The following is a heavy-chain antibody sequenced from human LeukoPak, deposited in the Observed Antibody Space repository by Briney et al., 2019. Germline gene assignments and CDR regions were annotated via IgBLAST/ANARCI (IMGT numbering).Heavy chain of an antibody. CDR3: AKKVTPGSFDY. CDR2: IYYSGST. D-gene: IGHD2-21*02. J-gene: IGHJ4*02. Sequence: SETLSLTCTVSGGSISSYYWSWIRQPPGKGLEWIGYIYYSGSTNYNPSLKSRVTISVDTSKNQFSLKLSSVTAADTAVYYCAKKVTPGSFDYWGQGTLVTVSS. V-gene: IGHV4-59*08. CDR1: GGSISSYY.